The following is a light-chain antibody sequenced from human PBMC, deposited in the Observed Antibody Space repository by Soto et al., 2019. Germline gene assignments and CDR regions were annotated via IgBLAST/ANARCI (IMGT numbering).Light chain of an antibody. V-gene: IGKV1-27*01. Sequence: DIQMTQSPSSLSASVGDRVTITCRASQGITNYLAWYQEKAGKVPKLLIYAASTLQSGVPSRFSGSGSGTDFTLTISSLQPEDVSTYYCQHYKSPPWTFGQGNRVEI. CDR3: QHYKSPPWT. CDR2: AAS. J-gene: IGKJ1*01. CDR1: QGITNY.